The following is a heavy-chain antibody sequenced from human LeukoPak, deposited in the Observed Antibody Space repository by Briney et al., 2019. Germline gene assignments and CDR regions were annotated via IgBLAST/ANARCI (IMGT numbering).Heavy chain of an antibody. D-gene: IGHD5-18*01. CDR3: AKDTVRGYSYGFDY. CDR1: GFTFSSYA. Sequence: GGSLRLSCAASGFTFSSYAMSWVRQAPGKGLEWVSATSGSGGSTYYADSVKGRFTISRDNSKNTLYLQMNSLRAEDTAVYYCAKDTVRGYSYGFDYWGQGTLVTVSS. CDR2: TSGSGGST. J-gene: IGHJ4*02. V-gene: IGHV3-23*01.